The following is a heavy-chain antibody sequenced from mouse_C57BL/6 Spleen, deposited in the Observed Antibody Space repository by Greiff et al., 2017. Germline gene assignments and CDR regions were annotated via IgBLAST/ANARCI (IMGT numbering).Heavy chain of an antibody. V-gene: IGHV7-3*01. CDR1: GFTFTDYY. D-gene: IGHD1-1*01. Sequence: EVKLMESGGGLVQPGGSLSLSCAASGFTFTDYYMSWVRQPPGKALEWLGFIRNKANGYTTEYSASVKGRFTISRDNSQSIHYLQMNALRAEDSATYYCARSPPLYGSRYFDYWGQGTTLTVSS. CDR2: IRNKANGYTT. CDR3: ARSPPLYGSRYFDY. J-gene: IGHJ2*01.